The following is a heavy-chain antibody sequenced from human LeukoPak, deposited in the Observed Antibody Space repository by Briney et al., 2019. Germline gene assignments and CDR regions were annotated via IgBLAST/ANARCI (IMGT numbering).Heavy chain of an antibody. CDR1: GFTFSTYG. CDR3: ARAKDNSGRDGFDI. Sequence: GGSLRLSCAASGFTFSTYGIHWVRQAPGKELEWVAVIWYDGSNKYYGDSVKGRFTISRDNSKNTLYLQMNSLRAEDTAVYYCARAKDNSGRDGFDIWGQGTMVTVSS. CDR2: IWYDGSNK. V-gene: IGHV3-33*01. D-gene: IGHD6-19*01. J-gene: IGHJ3*02.